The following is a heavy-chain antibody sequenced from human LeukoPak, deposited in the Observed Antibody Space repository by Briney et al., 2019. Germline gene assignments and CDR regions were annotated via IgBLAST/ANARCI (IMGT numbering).Heavy chain of an antibody. CDR3: ARVLWAVGGTDDY. CDR1: GFTFSSYS. J-gene: IGHJ4*02. V-gene: IGHV3-21*01. D-gene: IGHD6-19*01. Sequence: GGSLRLSCAASGFTFSSYSMNWVRQAPGKGLEWVSSISSSSSYIYYADSVKGRFTISRDNAKNSLYLQMNSLRAEDTAVYYCARVLWAVGGTDDYWGQGTLVTVSS. CDR2: ISSSSSYI.